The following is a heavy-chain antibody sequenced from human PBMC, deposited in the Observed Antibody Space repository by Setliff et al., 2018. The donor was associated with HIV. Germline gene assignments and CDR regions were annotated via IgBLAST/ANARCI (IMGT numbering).Heavy chain of an antibody. D-gene: IGHD2-8*01. CDR3: ARLCSNGVCRPVGDHVFDV. J-gene: IGHJ3*01. CDR1: GASFSGYY. Sequence: SETLSLTCTVYGASFSGYYWSWFRQPPGKGLECIGEMECIGEINHSGSTKYNLSLNSRLTVSADPSKNQISMKLSSVTAADTAIYYCARLCSNGVCRPVGDHVFDVWGQGTMVTVSS. V-gene: IGHV4-34*10. CDR2: INHSGST.